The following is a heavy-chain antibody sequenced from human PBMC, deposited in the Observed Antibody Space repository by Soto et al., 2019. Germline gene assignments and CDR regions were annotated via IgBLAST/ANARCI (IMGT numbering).Heavy chain of an antibody. CDR1: GYSISSGYY. CDR3: ARDLVEIHAFDI. CDR2: MHHSGST. J-gene: IGHJ3*02. Sequence: SETLSLTCDVSGYSISSGYYWGWIRQPPGKGLEWIRNMHHSGSTYYNPSLKSRVTISVDTSKNQFSLKLSSVTAADTAVYYCARDLVEIHAFDIWGQGTMVTVSS. V-gene: IGHV4-38-2*02. D-gene: IGHD2-2*01.